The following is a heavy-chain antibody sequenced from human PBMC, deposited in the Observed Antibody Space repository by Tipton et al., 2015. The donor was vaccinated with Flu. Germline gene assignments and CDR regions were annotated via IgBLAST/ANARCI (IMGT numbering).Heavy chain of an antibody. J-gene: IGHJ5*02. V-gene: IGHV1-3*03. D-gene: IGHD2-2*01. CDR2: INAGNGNT. CDR3: AREVVPAATTRGGFDP. CDR1: GYTFTSYA. Sequence: QVQLVQSGAEVKKPGASVKVSCKASGYTFTSYAMHWVRQAPGQRLEWMGWINAGNGNTKYSQEFQGRVTITRDTSASTAYMELSSLRSEDMAVYYCAREVVPAATTRGGFDPWGQGTLVTVSS.